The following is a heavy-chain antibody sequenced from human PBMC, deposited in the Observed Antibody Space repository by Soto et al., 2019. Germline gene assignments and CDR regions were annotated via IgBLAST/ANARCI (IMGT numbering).Heavy chain of an antibody. CDR1: GGTISRYY. CDR3: ARDLWGYCGTDCYPLDV. Sequence: QVQLQESGPGLVKPSETLSLTCTVSGGTISRYYWSWIRQPPGKGLEWIGYMYNTGSTVYNPSFKSRVNISVDTSKNQFSLKLNSLTAADTAVYYCARDLWGYCGTDCYPLDVWSQGTTVTVSS. J-gene: IGHJ6*02. CDR2: MYNTGST. D-gene: IGHD2-21*02. V-gene: IGHV4-59*01.